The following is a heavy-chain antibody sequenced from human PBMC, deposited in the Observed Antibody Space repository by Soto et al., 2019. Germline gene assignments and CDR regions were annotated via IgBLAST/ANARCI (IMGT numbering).Heavy chain of an antibody. CDR2: IYPGDSDT. D-gene: IGHD1-26*01. Sequence: GESLKISCKGSGYSFTSYWIGWVRQMPGKGLEWMGIIYPGDSDTRYSPSFQGQVTISADKSISTAYLQWSSLKASDTAIYYCARDDSGFSGSHYIDYFHYWGQGTLVTVSS. V-gene: IGHV5-51*01. CDR3: ARDDSGFSGSHYIDYFHY. J-gene: IGHJ4*02. CDR1: GYSFTSYW.